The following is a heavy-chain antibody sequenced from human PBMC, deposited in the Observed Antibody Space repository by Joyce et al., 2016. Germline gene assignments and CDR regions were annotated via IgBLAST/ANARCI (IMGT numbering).Heavy chain of an antibody. CDR2: RYPDEDET. CDR3: GRPMWGYYGSGAVAD. CDR1: GYSCTTYW. D-gene: IGHD3-10*01. J-gene: IGHJ4*02. Sequence: EVQLVQSGAEVKTPGESLKISCKGFGYSCTTYWIGWVRQMPGKGLEWGGIRYPDEDETRNSPYCQCQVTSSTDKSINTTHLQWNRLKASDSAMYYCGRPMWGYYGSGAVADWGQGTLIVVSS. V-gene: IGHV5-51*01.